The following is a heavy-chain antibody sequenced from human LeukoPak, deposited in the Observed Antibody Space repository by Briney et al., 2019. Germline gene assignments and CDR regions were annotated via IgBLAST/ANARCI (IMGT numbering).Heavy chain of an antibody. J-gene: IGHJ4*02. V-gene: IGHV3-74*01. CDR3: ARGTIGWAGVDY. Sequence: GGSLRLSCAASGFTFSNASMHWVRQATGKGLVWVSRINSDGSSISYADSVKGRFTISRDNAKNTLYLQMNSLRAEDTAVYYCARGTIGWAGVDYWGQGTLVTVSS. CDR2: INSDGSSI. CDR1: GFTFSNAS. D-gene: IGHD6-19*01.